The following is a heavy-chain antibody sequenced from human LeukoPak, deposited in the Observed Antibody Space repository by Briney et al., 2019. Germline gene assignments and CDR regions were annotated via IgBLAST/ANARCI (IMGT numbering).Heavy chain of an antibody. Sequence: GGSLRLSCAASGFTFSSYSMNWVRQAPGKGLEWVSSISSSSSYIYYADSVKGRFTISRDNAKNSLYLQMNSLRAEDTAVYYCARGLSTVMGYCDYWGQGTLVTVSS. J-gene: IGHJ4*02. CDR1: GFTFSSYS. CDR3: ARGLSTVMGYCDY. CDR2: ISSSSSYI. D-gene: IGHD4-17*01. V-gene: IGHV3-21*01.